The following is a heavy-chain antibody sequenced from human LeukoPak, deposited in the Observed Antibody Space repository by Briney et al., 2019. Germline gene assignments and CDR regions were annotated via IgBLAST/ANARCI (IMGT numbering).Heavy chain of an antibody. V-gene: IGHV1-8*03. D-gene: IGHD3-3*01. CDR2: IDPKSGNT. J-gene: IGHJ5*02. Sequence: ASVKVSCQASGDAFTNFEINWVRQAAGQGLEWMGSIDPKSGNTVYAQKFRARVTFTRDTSASAAHLELSSLASEDTAFYYCVRAVTEHAFSGGYPNWFDAWGQGTLVTVSS. CDR3: VRAVTEHAFSGGYPNWFDA. CDR1: GDAFTNFE.